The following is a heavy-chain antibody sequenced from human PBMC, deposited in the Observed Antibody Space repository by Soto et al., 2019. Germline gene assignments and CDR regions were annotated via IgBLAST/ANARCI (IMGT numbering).Heavy chain of an antibody. Sequence: ASVKVSCKASGYMFTSYCMHWVRQAPGQGLEWMGVINPGSGSTNYAQKFQGRVTMTRDTSTSIVYMELSSLRSEDTAVYYCARDPNYVWGSYRYPGDYWGQGTLVTVSS. V-gene: IGHV1-46*01. CDR1: GYMFTSYC. J-gene: IGHJ4*02. D-gene: IGHD3-16*02. CDR2: INPGSGST. CDR3: ARDPNYVWGSYRYPGDY.